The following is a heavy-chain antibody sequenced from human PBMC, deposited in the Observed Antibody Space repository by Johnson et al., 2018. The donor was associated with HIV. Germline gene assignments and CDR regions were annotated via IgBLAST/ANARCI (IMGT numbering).Heavy chain of an antibody. Sequence: QVQLVESGGGLVKPGRSLRLSCAASGFTFSDYYMSWIRQATGKGLEWVSYISSSGSTIYYADSVKGRFTISRDNAKNSMYLQMNSLRVEDTAVYYCARDLSRYIAVANFDAFDIWGQGTMVTVSS. V-gene: IGHV3-11*04. D-gene: IGHD6-19*01. CDR2: ISSSGSTI. J-gene: IGHJ3*02. CDR3: ARDLSRYIAVANFDAFDI. CDR1: GFTFSDYY.